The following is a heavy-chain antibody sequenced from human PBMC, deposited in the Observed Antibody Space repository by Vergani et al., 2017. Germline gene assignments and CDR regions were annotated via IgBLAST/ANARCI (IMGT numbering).Heavy chain of an antibody. V-gene: IGHV3-23*01. CDR2: VSGSSATP. J-gene: IGHJ4*02. Sequence: EVQLLESGGGLVQPGGSLRLSCEASGFSFPGYAMSWVRQAPGKGLEWVSSVSGSSATPYYADSVKGRFIISRDNSKNTLHLQMNSLRAEDTAVFYCARGQALGYCSSISCYMGYYFDYWGQGTLVTVSS. D-gene: IGHD2-2*02. CDR1: GFSFPGYA. CDR3: ARGQALGYCSSISCYMGYYFDY.